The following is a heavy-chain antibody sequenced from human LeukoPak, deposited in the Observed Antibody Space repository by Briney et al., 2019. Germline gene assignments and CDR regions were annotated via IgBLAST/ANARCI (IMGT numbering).Heavy chain of an antibody. D-gene: IGHD6-19*01. CDR3: ARYSSGWYTPHCYYMDV. CDR2: IKQDGSEK. Sequence: GGSLRLSCAASGFTFSSYWMSWVRQAPGKGLEWVANIKQDGSEKYYVDSVKGRFTISRDNAKNSLYLQMNSLRAEDTAVYYCARYSSGWYTPHCYYMDVWGKGTTVTVSS. V-gene: IGHV3-7*01. CDR1: GFTFSSYW. J-gene: IGHJ6*03.